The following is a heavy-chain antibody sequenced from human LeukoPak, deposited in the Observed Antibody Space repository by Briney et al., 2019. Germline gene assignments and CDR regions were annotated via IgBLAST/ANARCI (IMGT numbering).Heavy chain of an antibody. J-gene: IGHJ5*02. CDR2: IYYSGST. CDR3: ARVRYSSGWYLNWFDP. D-gene: IGHD6-19*01. CDR1: GVSISSGDYY. Sequence: SETLSLTCTVSGVSISSGDYYWSWIRQPPGKGLEWIGYIYYSGSTYYNPSLKSRVTISVDTSKNQFSPKLSSVTAADTAVYYCARVRYSSGWYLNWFDPWGQGTLVTVSS. V-gene: IGHV4-30-4*01.